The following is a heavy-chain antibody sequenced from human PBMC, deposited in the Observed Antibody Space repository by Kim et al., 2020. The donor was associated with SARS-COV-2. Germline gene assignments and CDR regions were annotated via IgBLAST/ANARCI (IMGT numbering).Heavy chain of an antibody. CDR1: GGSISSQY. CDR3: ARDAGHEGYSYGAFDY. CDR2: IHISGAT. D-gene: IGHD5-18*01. Sequence: SETLSLTCTVSGGSISSQYWNWIRQPAGKGLEWIARIHISGATNDNPSLRSRLTISGDKSKNQFFLKLTSVTAADTAVYYCARDAGHEGYSYGAFDYWGQGILVTVSS. V-gene: IGHV4-4*07. J-gene: IGHJ4*02.